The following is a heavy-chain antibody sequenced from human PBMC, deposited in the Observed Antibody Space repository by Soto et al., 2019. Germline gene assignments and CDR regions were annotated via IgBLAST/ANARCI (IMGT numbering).Heavy chain of an antibody. CDR2: IDWDDDK. J-gene: IGHJ6*02. Sequence: GSGPTLVNPTHTRTLTCTFSGFSLSTSGMCVSWIRQPPGKALEWLALIDWDDDKYYSTSLKTRLTISKDTSKNQVVLTMTNMDPVDTATYYCARIRDGYNYYYGMDVWGQGTTVTAP. V-gene: IGHV2-70*01. CDR3: ARIRDGYNYYYGMDV. CDR1: GFSLSTSGMC.